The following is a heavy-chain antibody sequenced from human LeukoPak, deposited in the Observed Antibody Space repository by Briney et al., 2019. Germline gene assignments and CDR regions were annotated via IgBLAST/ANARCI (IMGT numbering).Heavy chain of an antibody. J-gene: IGHJ5*02. CDR2: IYYSGST. Sequence: PSETLSLTCTVSGGSISSYYWSWIRQPPGKGLEWIGYIYYSGSTNYNPSLKSRVTISVDTSKNQFSLKLSSVTAADTAVYYCARGRESWITIFGVVIPWFDPWGQGTLVTVSS. D-gene: IGHD3-3*01. V-gene: IGHV4-59*12. CDR3: ARGRESWITIFGVVIPWFDP. CDR1: GGSISSYY.